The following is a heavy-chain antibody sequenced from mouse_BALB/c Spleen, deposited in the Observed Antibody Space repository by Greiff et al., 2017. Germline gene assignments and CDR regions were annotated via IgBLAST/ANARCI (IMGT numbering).Heavy chain of an antibody. V-gene: IGHV5-12-2*01. J-gene: IGHJ1*01. Sequence: EVKLVESGGGLVQPGGSLKLSCAASGFTFSSYTMSWVRQTPEKRLEWVAYISNGGGSTYYPDTVKGRFTISRDNPKNTLFLQMTSLRSEDTAMYYCAREVRAYFDVWGPGTTVTVSS. CDR3: AREVRAYFDV. CDR1: GFTFSSYT. D-gene: IGHD2-14*01. CDR2: ISNGGGST.